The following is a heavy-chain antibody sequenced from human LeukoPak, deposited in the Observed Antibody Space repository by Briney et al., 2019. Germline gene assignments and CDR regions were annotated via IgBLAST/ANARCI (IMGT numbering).Heavy chain of an antibody. CDR3: ARGAERGVGATFIVIDY. Sequence: SETLSLTCTVSGGSISSYYWSWIRQPAGKGLEWIGRIYTSGSTNYNPSLKSRVTMSVDTSKNQFSLKLSSVTAADTAVYYCARGAERGVGATFIVIDYWGQGTLVTVSS. D-gene: IGHD1-26*01. J-gene: IGHJ4*02. CDR2: IYTSGST. V-gene: IGHV4-4*07. CDR1: GGSISSYY.